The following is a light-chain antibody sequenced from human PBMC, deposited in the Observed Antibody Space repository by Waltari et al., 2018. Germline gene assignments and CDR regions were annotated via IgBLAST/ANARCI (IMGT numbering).Light chain of an antibody. CDR2: DVS. J-gene: IGLJ2*01. CDR3: CSYAVTTTLV. V-gene: IGLV2-23*02. Sequence: QSALTQPASVSGSPGQSITISCPGSSRDVGGHDYVSWYHQHPGKAPKLVIYDVSKRPSGVSDRFSASKSGNTASLTISGLQAEDEADYYCCSYAVTTTLVFGGGTKVTVL. CDR1: SRDVGGHDY.